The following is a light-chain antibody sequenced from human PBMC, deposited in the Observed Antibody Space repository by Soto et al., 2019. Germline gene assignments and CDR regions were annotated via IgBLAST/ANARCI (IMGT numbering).Light chain of an antibody. J-gene: IGKJ1*01. Sequence: DIQMTQSPSTLSVSVGDRVTITCRASQSISSWLAWYQQRPGKAPKLLIYKASNLESGVPSRFSGSGSGTELTLTISSLHPDDFATYYCQQYYTYPWTFGPGTKVEIK. V-gene: IGKV1-5*03. CDR3: QQYYTYPWT. CDR2: KAS. CDR1: QSISSW.